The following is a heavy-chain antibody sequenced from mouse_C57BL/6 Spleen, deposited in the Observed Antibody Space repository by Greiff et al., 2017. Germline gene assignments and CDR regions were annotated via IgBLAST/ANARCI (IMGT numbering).Heavy chain of an antibody. D-gene: IGHD1-1*01. CDR2: FYPGSGSI. CDR1: GYTFTEYT. J-gene: IGHJ2*01. CDR3: ARHASDYYGSSYDYFDY. V-gene: IGHV1-62-2*01. Sequence: VQLQQSGAELVKPGASVKLSCKASGYTFTEYTIHWVKQRSGQGLEWIGWFYPGSGSIKYNEKFKDKATLTADKSSSTVYMELSRLTSEDSAVYFCARHASDYYGSSYDYFDYWGQGTTLTVSS.